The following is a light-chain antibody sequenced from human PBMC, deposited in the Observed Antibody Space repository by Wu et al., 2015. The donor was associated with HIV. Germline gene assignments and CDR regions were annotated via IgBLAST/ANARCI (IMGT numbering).Light chain of an antibody. CDR2: ASS. J-gene: IGKJ1*01. V-gene: IGKV3-15*01. CDR1: QNVGSD. CDR3: QQHNRLWT. Sequence: MSQSPATLSAFPGQRVTLSCRASQNVGSDLAWYQHRPGRTPRLLIFASSTRVTGIPTRFSASGSGTEFTLTISSLESEDFAIYYCQQHNRLWTFGPGT.